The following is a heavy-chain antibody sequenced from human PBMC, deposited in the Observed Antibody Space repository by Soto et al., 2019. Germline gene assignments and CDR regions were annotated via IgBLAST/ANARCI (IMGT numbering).Heavy chain of an antibody. CDR1: GFTFSSAT. J-gene: IGHJ6*02. CDR2: ISYDGRNK. V-gene: IGHV3-30*04. CDR3: ARGGDFYDSSSYYYGLDV. Sequence: QVQLVESGGGVVQPGRSLRLSCAASGFTFSSATMHWVRQAPGKGLEWVAYISYDGRNKYYADSVKGRFTISRDNSKNTLYVQMNSLRGEDTAVYYCARGGDFYDSSSYYYGLDVWGHGTTVTVSS. D-gene: IGHD3-22*01.